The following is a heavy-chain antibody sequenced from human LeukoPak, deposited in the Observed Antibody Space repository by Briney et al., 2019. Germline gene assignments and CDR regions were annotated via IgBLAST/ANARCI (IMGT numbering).Heavy chain of an antibody. D-gene: IGHD1/OR15-1a*01. CDR2: ISSSSSYI. CDR3: AKDIRGNTGLGSMDV. CDR1: GFTFSSYS. V-gene: IGHV3-21*04. J-gene: IGHJ6*03. Sequence: GGSLRLSCAASGFTFSSYSMNWVRQAPGKGLEWVSSISSSSSYIYYADSVKGRFTISRDNSKSTLYLQVNSLRAEDTAVYSCAKDIRGNTGLGSMDVWGKGTTVTVSS.